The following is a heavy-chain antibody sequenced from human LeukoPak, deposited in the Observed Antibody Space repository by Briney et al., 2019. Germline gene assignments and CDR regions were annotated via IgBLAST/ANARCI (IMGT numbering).Heavy chain of an antibody. Sequence: GGSLRLSCAASGFTFSTYSMNWVRQAPGKGLEWVSSISSSSSYIYYADSVKGRFTISRDNAKNSLYLQMNSLRDEDTAVYYCARVLTYDYVWGSRGDYWGQGTLVTVSS. CDR1: GFTFSTYS. CDR2: ISSSSSYI. D-gene: IGHD3-16*01. J-gene: IGHJ4*02. CDR3: ARVLTYDYVWGSRGDY. V-gene: IGHV3-21*01.